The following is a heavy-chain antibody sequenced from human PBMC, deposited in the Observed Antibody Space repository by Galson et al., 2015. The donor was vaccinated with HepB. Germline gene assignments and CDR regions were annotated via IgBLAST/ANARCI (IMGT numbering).Heavy chain of an antibody. D-gene: IGHD3-16*01. CDR1: GFSFSSFW. J-gene: IGHJ4*02. V-gene: IGHV3-7*01. CDR3: AMGAWLDY. Sequence: SLRLSCAASGFSFSSFWMSWVRQAPGKGLEWVANIKHDGSEKYYVDSVKGRFTISRDNAKNSLYLQMNSLRAEDTAVYYCAMGAWLDYWGQGTLVTVSS. CDR2: IKHDGSEK.